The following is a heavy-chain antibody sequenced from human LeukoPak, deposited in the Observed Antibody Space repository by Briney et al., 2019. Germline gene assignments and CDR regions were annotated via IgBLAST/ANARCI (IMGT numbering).Heavy chain of an antibody. CDR1: GFTFSSYG. J-gene: IGHJ6*03. Sequence: GRSLRLSCAASGFTFSSYGMQWVRQAPGKGLEWVAVIWYDGSNKYYADSVEGRFTISRDNSKNTLYLQMNSLRAEDTAVYYCAKDIVLMVYAIFYYYYMDVWGKGTTVTVSS. V-gene: IGHV3-33*06. CDR3: AKDIVLMVYAIFYYYYMDV. D-gene: IGHD2-8*01. CDR2: IWYDGSNK.